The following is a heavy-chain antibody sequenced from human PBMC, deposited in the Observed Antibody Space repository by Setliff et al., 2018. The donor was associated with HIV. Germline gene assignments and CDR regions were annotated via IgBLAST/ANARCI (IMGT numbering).Heavy chain of an antibody. V-gene: IGHV4-4*02. CDR3: ARSGSGWFLSY. J-gene: IGHJ4*02. D-gene: IGHD6-19*01. CDR2: MYHIGST. CDR1: GVSISSSNW. Sequence: SETLSLTCAVSGVSISSSNWWSWVRQPPGKGLEWIGEMYHIGSTNYNPSLKSRVTISLDKSKNQFSLKLSSVTAADTAVYYCARSGSGWFLSYWGQGMLVTVSS.